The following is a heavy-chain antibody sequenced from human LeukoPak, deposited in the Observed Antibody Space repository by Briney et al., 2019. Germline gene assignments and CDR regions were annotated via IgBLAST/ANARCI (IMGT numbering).Heavy chain of an antibody. CDR1: GGSITNYY. J-gene: IGHJ3*02. V-gene: IGHV4-59*08. D-gene: IGHD2/OR15-2a*01. CDR3: ARHGKGVTYFYTFDI. CDR2: VYASGAT. Sequence: SETLSLTCTVSGGSITNYYWSWIRQPPGEGLEWIGYVYASGATNSNPSLKSRVTISVDTSKNQFSLKLSSVTAADTAVYYCARHGKGVTYFYTFDIWGQGTVVAVSS.